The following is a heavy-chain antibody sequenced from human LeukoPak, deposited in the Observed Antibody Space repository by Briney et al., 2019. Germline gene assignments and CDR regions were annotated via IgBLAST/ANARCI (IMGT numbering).Heavy chain of an antibody. CDR1: GYSFAVYG. D-gene: IGHD6-13*01. J-gene: IGHJ4*02. CDR3: ARVGAAPGHFDY. V-gene: IGHV1-18*01. CDR2: ISTYSGNT. Sequence: ASVKVSCKASGYSFAVYGISWVRQAPGQGLEWIGWISTYSGNTNYAHNLQGRITVTTETSTSTAYMELRSLRSDDTAVYYCARVGAAPGHFDYWAQGTQLTVSS.